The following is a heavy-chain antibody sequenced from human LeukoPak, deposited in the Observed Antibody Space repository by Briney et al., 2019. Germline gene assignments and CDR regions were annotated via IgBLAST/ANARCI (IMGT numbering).Heavy chain of an antibody. J-gene: IGHJ1*01. Sequence: SVKVSCKASGGTFSSYAISWVRQAPGQGLEWMGGIIPISGTANYAQKFQGRVTITTDESTSTAYMELSSLRSEDTAVYYCASYPVVEGSYYDSSDHVIVYFQHWGQGTLVTVSS. CDR2: IIPISGTA. D-gene: IGHD3-22*01. V-gene: IGHV1-69*05. CDR3: ASYPVVEGSYYDSSDHVIVYFQH. CDR1: GGTFSSYA.